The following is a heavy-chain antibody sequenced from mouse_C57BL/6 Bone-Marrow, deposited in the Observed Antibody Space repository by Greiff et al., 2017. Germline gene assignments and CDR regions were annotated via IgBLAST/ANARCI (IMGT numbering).Heavy chain of an antibody. D-gene: IGHD1-1*01. V-gene: IGHV5-17*01. J-gene: IGHJ4*01. CDR2: ISSGSSTI. CDR3: ARSYYGSSYDAMDY. CDR1: GFTFSDYG. Sequence: EVQLVESGGGLVKPGGSLKLSCAASGFTFSDYGMHWVRQAPEKGLEWVACISSGSSTIYYADTVKGRFTISRDNAKNTLFLQMTSLRSEDTAMYYCARSYYGSSYDAMDYWGQGTSVTVSS.